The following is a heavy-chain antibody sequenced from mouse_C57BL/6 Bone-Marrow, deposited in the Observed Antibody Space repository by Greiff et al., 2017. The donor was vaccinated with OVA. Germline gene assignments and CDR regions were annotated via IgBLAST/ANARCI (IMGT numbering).Heavy chain of an antibody. CDR2: IYPGNSDT. CDR3: SYYGSYFDY. J-gene: IGHJ2*01. V-gene: IGHV1-5*01. CDR1: GYTFTSYW. D-gene: IGHD1-1*01. Sequence: EVKLMESGTVLARPGASVKMSCKTSGYTFTSYWMHWVKQRPGQGLEWKGAIYPGNSDTSYNQKFKGKAKLTAVTSASTAYMELSSLTNEDSAVYYCSYYGSYFDYWGQGTTLTVSS.